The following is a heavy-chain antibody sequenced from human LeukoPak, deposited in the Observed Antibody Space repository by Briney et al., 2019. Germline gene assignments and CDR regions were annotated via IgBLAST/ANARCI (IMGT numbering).Heavy chain of an antibody. Sequence: ASVKVSCKASGGTFSSYAISWVRQAPGQGLEWMGGIIPIFGTANYAQKFQGRVTITADKSTSTAYMELSSLRSEDTAVYYCAESGNYYDSSGSAFDPWGQGTLVTVSS. CDR3: AESGNYYDSSGSAFDP. V-gene: IGHV1-69*06. J-gene: IGHJ5*02. D-gene: IGHD3-22*01. CDR1: GGTFSSYA. CDR2: IIPIFGTA.